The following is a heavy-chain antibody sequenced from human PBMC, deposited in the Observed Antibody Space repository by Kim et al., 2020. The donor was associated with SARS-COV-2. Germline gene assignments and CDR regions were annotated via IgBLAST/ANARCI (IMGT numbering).Heavy chain of an antibody. D-gene: IGHD3-9*01. V-gene: IGHV5-51*01. Sequence: GESLKISCKGSGYSFTSYWIGWVRQMPGKGLEWMGIIYPGDSDTRYSPSFQGQVTISADKSISTAYLQWSSLKASDTAMYYCARRGRYYDILTGYYNWYFDLWGRGTLVTVSS. CDR1: GYSFTSYW. CDR2: IYPGDSDT. CDR3: ARRGRYYDILTGYYNWYFDL. J-gene: IGHJ2*01.